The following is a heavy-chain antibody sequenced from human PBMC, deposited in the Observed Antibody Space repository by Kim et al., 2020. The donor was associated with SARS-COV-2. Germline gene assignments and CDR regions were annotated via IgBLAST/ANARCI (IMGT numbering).Heavy chain of an antibody. D-gene: IGHD3-22*01. V-gene: IGHV4-59*01. J-gene: IGHJ6*02. CDR3: ARDRRLDYYDSSGYRYYYYYGTDV. CDR2: IYYSGST. Sequence: SETLSLTCTVSGGSISSYYWSWIRQPPGKGLEWIGYIYYSGSTNYNPSLKSRVTISVDTSKNQFSLKLSSVTAADTAVYYCARDRRLDYYDSSGYRYYYYYGTDVWGQGTTVTVSS. CDR1: GGSISSYY.